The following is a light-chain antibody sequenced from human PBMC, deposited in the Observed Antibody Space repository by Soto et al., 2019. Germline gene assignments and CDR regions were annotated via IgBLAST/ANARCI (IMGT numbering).Light chain of an antibody. V-gene: IGKV3-20*01. CDR3: QQYGSSPWT. CDR1: QSVGSD. J-gene: IGKJ1*01. CDR2: GAS. Sequence: EIVMTQSPATLSVSPGEGATLSCRASQSVGSDLAWYQKKPGQAPRLLIYGASSRATGIPDRFSGSGSGTDFTLTISSLEPEDFALYYCQQYGSSPWTFGQGTKVDIK.